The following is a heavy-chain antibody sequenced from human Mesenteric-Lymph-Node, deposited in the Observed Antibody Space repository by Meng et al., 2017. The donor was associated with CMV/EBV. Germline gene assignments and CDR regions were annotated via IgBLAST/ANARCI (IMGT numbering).Heavy chain of an antibody. CDR3: TRSMEV. J-gene: IGHJ6*02. CDR1: GFTVSSNY. CDR2: MKPDGRER. V-gene: IGHV3-7*01. Sequence: GESLKISCAASGFTVSSNYMSWVRQAPGEGLEWVANMKPDGRERNYADSVKGRFTISRDNAMNSLFLQMNSLRAEDTAVYYCTRSMEVWGQGTTVTVSS.